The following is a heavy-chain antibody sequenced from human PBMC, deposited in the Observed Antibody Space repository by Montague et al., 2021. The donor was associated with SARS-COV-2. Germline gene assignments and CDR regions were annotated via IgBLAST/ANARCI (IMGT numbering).Heavy chain of an antibody. D-gene: IGHD3-3*01. J-gene: IGHJ3*02. CDR2: IHYSGST. Sequence: SETLSLTCTVSGGPVNSGSYSWDWIRQPPGKGLEWIGSIHYSGSTSYNPSLKSRVTISIDTSKNHFSLRVNSVTAADSAVYFCARRPGASYYVFWSGGFDIWGQGTMVTVS. CDR1: GGPVNSGSYS. V-gene: IGHV4-39*01. CDR3: ARRPGASYYVFWSGGFDI.